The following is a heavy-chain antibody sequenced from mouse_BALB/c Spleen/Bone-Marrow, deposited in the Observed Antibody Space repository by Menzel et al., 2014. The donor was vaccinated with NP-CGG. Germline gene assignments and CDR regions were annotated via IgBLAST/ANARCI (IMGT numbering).Heavy chain of an antibody. CDR2: ISNLAYRI. V-gene: IGHV5-15*02. Sequence: EVNVVESGGGLVQPGGSRKLSCAASGFTFSDYGMAWVRQALGKGPEWVAFISNLAYRIYYADSVTGRFTISRENAKNSLYLEMSSLRSEDTAMYYCARGGIYYGNYLANWGQGTLVTVSA. CDR3: ARGGIYYGNYLAN. CDR1: GFTFSDYG. D-gene: IGHD2-1*01. J-gene: IGHJ3*01.